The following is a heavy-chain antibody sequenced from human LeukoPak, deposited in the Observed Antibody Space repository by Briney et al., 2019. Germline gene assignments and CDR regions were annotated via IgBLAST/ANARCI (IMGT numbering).Heavy chain of an antibody. CDR1: GVSISSYY. CDR3: ARHDGSSWYYAFDV. D-gene: IGHD6-13*01. Sequence: SEALSLTCTVSGVSISSYYWSWIRQPPGKGLEWIGYIYYSGSTNYSPSLKSRVTISLDTSKNQFSLKLSSVTAADTAVYYCARHDGSSWYYAFDVWGQGTMVTVSS. CDR2: IYYSGST. J-gene: IGHJ3*01. V-gene: IGHV4-59*08.